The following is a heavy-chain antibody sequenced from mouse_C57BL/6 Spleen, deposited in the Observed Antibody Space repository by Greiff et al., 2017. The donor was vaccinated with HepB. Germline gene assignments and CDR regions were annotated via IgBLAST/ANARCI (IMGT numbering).Heavy chain of an antibody. D-gene: IGHD3-2*02. J-gene: IGHJ3*01. V-gene: IGHV7-3*01. Sequence: EVQLVESGGGLVQPGGSLSLSCAASGFTFTDYYMSWVRQPPGKALEWLGFIRNKANGYTTEYSASVKGRFTISRDNSQSILYLQMNALRAEDSATYYCARSDSSGPFAYWGQGTLVTVSA. CDR3: ARSDSSGPFAY. CDR2: IRNKANGYTT. CDR1: GFTFTDYY.